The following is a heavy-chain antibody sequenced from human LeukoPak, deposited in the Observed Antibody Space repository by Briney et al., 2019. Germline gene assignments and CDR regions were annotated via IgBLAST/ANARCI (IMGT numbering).Heavy chain of an antibody. CDR1: GGSLSSGDYY. CDR2: IYYSGST. J-gene: IGHJ4*02. CDR3: ARGEGDIDFWSGYQYYFDY. V-gene: IGHV4-30-4*08. D-gene: IGHD3-3*01. Sequence: SETLSLTCTVSGGSLSSGDYYWSWIRQPPGKGLEWIGYIYYSGSTYYNPSLKSRVTISVDTSKNQFSLKLSSVTAADTAVYYCARGEGDIDFWSGYQYYFDYWGQGTLVTVSS.